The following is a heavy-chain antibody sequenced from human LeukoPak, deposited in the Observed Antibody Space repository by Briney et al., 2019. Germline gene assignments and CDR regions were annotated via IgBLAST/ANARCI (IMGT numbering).Heavy chain of an antibody. Sequence: GGSLRLSCAASGFTFSSYAMSWVRQAPGKGLEWVSAISGSGGSTYYADSVKGRFTISRDNSKNTLYLQMNSLRAEDTAVYSCAKDGECTNGVCYWDYWGQGTLVTVSS. CDR3: AKDGECTNGVCYWDY. CDR1: GFTFSSYA. D-gene: IGHD2-8*01. V-gene: IGHV3-23*01. CDR2: ISGSGGST. J-gene: IGHJ4*02.